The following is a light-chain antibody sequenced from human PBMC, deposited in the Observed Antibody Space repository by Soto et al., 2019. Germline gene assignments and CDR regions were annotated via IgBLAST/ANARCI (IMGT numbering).Light chain of an antibody. J-gene: IGLJ2*01. CDR2: EVS. Sequence: QYALTQPASVSGSPGQSITISCTGTSSDVGSYNTVSWYQQHPGKAPKLMIYEVSKGPSGVPNRFSGSKSGNTASLTISGLQAEDEADYYCCSYAGSSTLVFGGGTKLTVL. V-gene: IGLV2-23*02. CDR1: SSDVGSYNT. CDR3: CSYAGSSTLV.